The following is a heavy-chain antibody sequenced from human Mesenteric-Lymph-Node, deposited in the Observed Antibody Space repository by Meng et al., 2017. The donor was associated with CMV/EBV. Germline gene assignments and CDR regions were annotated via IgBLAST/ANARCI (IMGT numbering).Heavy chain of an antibody. CDR1: GYTFTSYY. CDR3: ARDPRSYGSGSYPFDY. J-gene: IGHJ4*02. V-gene: IGHV1-46*01. D-gene: IGHD3-10*01. CDR2: INPSGGST. Sequence: SGYTFTSYYIQWVRQAPGQGLEWMEIINPSGGSTGYAQKFQGRVTMTRDTSTSTVYMELSRLRSEDTAVYYCARDPRSYGSGSYPFDYWGQGTLVTVSS.